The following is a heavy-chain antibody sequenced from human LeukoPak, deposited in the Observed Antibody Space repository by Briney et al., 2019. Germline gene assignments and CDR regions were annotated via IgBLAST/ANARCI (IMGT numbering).Heavy chain of an antibody. CDR3: ARDGLPGRYYYDSSGYYYEPPTNFDY. CDR2: INTNTGNP. J-gene: IGHJ4*02. Sequence: GASVKVSCKASGYTFTSYAMNWVRQAPGQGLEWMGWINTNTGNPTYAQGFTGRFVFSLDTSVSTAYLQISSLKAEDTAVCYCARDGLPGRYYYDSSGYYYEPPTNFDYWGQGTLVTVSS. D-gene: IGHD3-22*01. CDR1: GYTFTSYA. V-gene: IGHV7-4-1*02.